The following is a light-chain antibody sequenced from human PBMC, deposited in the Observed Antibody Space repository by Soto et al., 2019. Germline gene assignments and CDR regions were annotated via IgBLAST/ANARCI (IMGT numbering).Light chain of an antibody. CDR2: AAS. Sequence: DIQMTQFPSSLSASLGDRVTITCRASHDISNFLAWYQQEPGKVPKLLIYAASTLQSGVPSRFSGSGSGTDFTLSISSLQPEDVATYYCQNYNSAPQTFGPGTKVDIK. CDR1: HDISNF. CDR3: QNYNSAPQT. J-gene: IGKJ3*01. V-gene: IGKV1-27*01.